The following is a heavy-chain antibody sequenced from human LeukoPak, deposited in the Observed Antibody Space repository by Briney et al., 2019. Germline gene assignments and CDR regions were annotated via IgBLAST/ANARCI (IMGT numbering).Heavy chain of an antibody. CDR2: INHSGST. CDR1: GGSISSYY. V-gene: IGHV4-34*01. D-gene: IGHD2-21*01. Sequence: PSETLSLTCAVSGGSISSYYWNWIRQPAGKGLEWIGEINHSGSTNYNPSLKSRVTISVDTSKNQFSLKLSSVTAADTAVYYCARGGIVVVKAVDYWGQGTLVTVSS. J-gene: IGHJ4*02. CDR3: ARGGIVVVKAVDY.